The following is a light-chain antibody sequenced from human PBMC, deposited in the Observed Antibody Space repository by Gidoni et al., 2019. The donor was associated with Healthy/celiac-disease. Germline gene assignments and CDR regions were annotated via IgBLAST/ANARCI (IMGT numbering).Light chain of an antibody. CDR3: QQLSSSPLT. V-gene: IGKV1-9*01. Sequence: DIQLTQSPSFLSASVGDRVTITCRASQGISDYLAWYQQKPWKAPKLLIYAASTLQGGVPSRFSGSGSGTEFNLTISSLQPEDFASYSCQQLSSSPLTFGPGTKVDIK. CDR1: QGISDY. J-gene: IGKJ3*01. CDR2: AAS.